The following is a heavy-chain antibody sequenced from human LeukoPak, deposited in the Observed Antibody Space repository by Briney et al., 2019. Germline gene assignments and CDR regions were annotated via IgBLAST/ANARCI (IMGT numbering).Heavy chain of an antibody. D-gene: IGHD6-13*01. J-gene: IGHJ3*02. V-gene: IGHV4-39*07. CDR1: GGSISSSSYY. Sequence: SETLSLTCTVSGGSISSSSYYWGWIRQPPGKGLEWIGSIYYSGSTYYNPSLKSRVTISVDTSKNQFSLKLSSVTAADTAVYYCARGWVAAAYHAFDIWGQGTMVTVSS. CDR2: IYYSGST. CDR3: ARGWVAAAYHAFDI.